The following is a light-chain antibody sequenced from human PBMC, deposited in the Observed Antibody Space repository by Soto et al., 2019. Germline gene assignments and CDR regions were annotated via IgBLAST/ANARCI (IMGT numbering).Light chain of an antibody. CDR3: SSYTANNTRV. CDR1: SSDVGGYNY. J-gene: IGLJ2*01. Sequence: QSALTQPASVSGSPGQSITISCTGTSSDVGGYNYVSWYQQYPGKAPKLMIYDVSDRPSGVSNRFSGSKSGNTASLSISGLQAEDEADYYCSSYTANNTRVFGGGTKLTVL. CDR2: DVS. V-gene: IGLV2-14*01.